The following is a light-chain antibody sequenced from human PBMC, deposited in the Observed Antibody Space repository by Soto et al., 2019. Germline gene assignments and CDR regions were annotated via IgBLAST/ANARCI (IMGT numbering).Light chain of an antibody. CDR2: DVT. J-gene: IGLJ3*02. Sequence: QSALTQPRSVSGSPGQSVTISCTGTSSDVGGYNYVSWYQQHPGKAPRLVIYDVTKRPSGVPDRFSGSKSGNTASLTISGLQAEDEAAYYCCSYAGSYTLWVFGGGTQLTVL. CDR3: CSYAGSYTLWV. V-gene: IGLV2-11*01. CDR1: SSDVGGYNY.